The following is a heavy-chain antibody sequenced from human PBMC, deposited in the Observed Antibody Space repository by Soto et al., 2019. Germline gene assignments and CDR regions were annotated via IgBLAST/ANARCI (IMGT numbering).Heavy chain of an antibody. CDR1: GYTLTELS. V-gene: IGHV1-24*01. D-gene: IGHD6-13*01. J-gene: IGHJ4*02. CDR2: FDPEDGET. CDR3: ATWPPYSSSWYSAY. Sequence: ASVKVSCKVSGYTLTELSMHWVRQAPGKGLEWMGGFDPEDGETIYAQKFQGRVTMTEDTSTDTAYMELSSLRSEDTAVYYCATWPPYSSSWYSAYWGQGTLVTAPQ.